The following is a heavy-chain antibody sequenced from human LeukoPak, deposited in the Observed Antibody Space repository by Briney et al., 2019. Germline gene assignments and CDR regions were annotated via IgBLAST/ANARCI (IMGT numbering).Heavy chain of an antibody. J-gene: IGHJ4*02. D-gene: IGHD3-3*01. CDR1: GGSISSYY. CDR3: ARDVAYYDFWSGYQVAFFDY. V-gene: IGHV4-4*07. CDR2: IYTSGST. Sequence: SETLSLTCTVSGGSISSYYWSWIRQPAGKGMEWIGRIYTSGSTNSHPSLQSRVTMSVYTSKNQFSLKLSSVTAADTAVYYCARDVAYYDFWSGYQVAFFDYWGQGTLVTVSS.